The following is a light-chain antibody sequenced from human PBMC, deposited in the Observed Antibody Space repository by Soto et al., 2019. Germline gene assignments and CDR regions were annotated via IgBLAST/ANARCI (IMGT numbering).Light chain of an antibody. Sequence: EIVLTQSPATLSLSPGERATLSCRASQCVSSYLAWYQQKPGQAPRLLIYDASNRATGIPARFSGSGPGTDFTLTISSLEPEDFAVYYCQQGNTFGQGTRLEIK. J-gene: IGKJ5*01. CDR1: QCVSSY. V-gene: IGKV3D-11*01. CDR3: QQGNT. CDR2: DAS.